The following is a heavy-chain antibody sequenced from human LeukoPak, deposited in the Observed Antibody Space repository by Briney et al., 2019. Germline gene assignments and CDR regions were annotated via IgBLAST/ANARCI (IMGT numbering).Heavy chain of an antibody. CDR3: ARKGVAGLDY. Sequence: SETLSLTCTVSGGSISGSSYYWGWIRQPPGKGLEWIGSIYYSGSTYYNPSLKSRVTISVDTSKNQFSLKLSSVTAADTAVYYCARKGVAGLDYWGQGTLVTVSS. V-gene: IGHV4-39*07. CDR1: GGSISGSSYY. J-gene: IGHJ4*02. CDR2: IYYSGST. D-gene: IGHD6-19*01.